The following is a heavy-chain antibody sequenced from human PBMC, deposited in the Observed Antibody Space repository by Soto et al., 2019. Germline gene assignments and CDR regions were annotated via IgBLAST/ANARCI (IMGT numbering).Heavy chain of an antibody. D-gene: IGHD2-2*01. CDR2: IYYSGST. CDR3: SRLIVEYRVLTTGSAF. CDR1: ACTISNIVCR. Sequence: AACTISNIVCRRVITQQTPGKGLEWIGSIYYSGSTYYNPSLKSRVTISVDTSKNQFSLKLSSVTAADTAVYYCSRLIVEYRVLTTGSAFWGHRTLV. V-gene: IGHV4-39*01. J-gene: IGHJ1*01.